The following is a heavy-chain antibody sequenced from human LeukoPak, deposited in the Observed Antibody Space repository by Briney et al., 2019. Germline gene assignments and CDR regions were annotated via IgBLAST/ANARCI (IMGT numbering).Heavy chain of an antibody. J-gene: IGHJ6*03. Sequence: GESLKISCKGSGYSFTSYWIGWVRQMPGKGLEWMGIIYPGDSDTRYGPSFQGQVTISADKSISTAYLQWSSLKASDTAMYYCARHVGIAARPFFYYYYYYMDVWGKGTTVTVSS. CDR3: ARHVGIAARPFFYYYYYYMDV. V-gene: IGHV5-51*01. CDR1: GYSFTSYW. CDR2: IYPGDSDT. D-gene: IGHD6-6*01.